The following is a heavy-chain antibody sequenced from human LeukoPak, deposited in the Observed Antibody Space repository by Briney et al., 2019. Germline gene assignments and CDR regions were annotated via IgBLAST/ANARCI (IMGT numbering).Heavy chain of an antibody. J-gene: IGHJ4*02. CDR1: GGSFSGYY. CDR3: ARDSTALWFGELLMDY. V-gene: IGHV4-34*01. Sequence: NPSETLSLTCAVYGGSFSGYYWSWIRQPPGKGLEWIGEINHSGSTNYNPSLKSRVTISVDTSKNQFSLKLSSVTAADTAVYYCARDSTALWFGELLMDYWGQGTLVTVSS. D-gene: IGHD3-10*01. CDR2: INHSGST.